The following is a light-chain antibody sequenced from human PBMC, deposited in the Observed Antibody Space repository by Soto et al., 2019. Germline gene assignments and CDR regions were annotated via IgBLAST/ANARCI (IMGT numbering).Light chain of an antibody. J-gene: IGLJ1*01. Sequence: QSALTQPASVSASPGQSITIPCTGTSSDVGSYNLVSWYQQHTAKAPKLLIYEGTQRPSGVSSRFSGSKSGNTASLTISGLQAEDEADYYCCSYASSSSDVFGTGTKLTVL. CDR1: SSDVGSYNL. CDR3: CSYASSSSDV. V-gene: IGLV2-23*01. CDR2: EGT.